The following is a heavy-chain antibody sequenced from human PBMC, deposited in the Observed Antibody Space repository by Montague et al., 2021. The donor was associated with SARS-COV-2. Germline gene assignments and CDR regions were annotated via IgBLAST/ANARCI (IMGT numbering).Heavy chain of an antibody. CDR2: ISYDGSNK. V-gene: IGHV3-30*04. CDR3: ARGRSGSYLVAFDI. D-gene: IGHD1-26*01. CDR1: GFTFSSYA. J-gene: IGHJ3*02. Sequence: SLRLSCAASGFTFSSYAMHWVRQAPGKGLEWVAVISYDGSNKYYXDSVKGRFTISRDNSKNTLYLQMNSLRAEDTAVYYCARGRSGSYLVAFDIWGQGTMVTVSS.